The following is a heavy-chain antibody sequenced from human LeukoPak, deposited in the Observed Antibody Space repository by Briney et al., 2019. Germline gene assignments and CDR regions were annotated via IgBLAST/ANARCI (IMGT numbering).Heavy chain of an antibody. CDR3: APIYGDYSDFDS. CDR1: GGSLSNYY. V-gene: IGHV4-34*01. Sequence: PSEALSLTCAVYGGSLSNYYWSWIRQPPGKGLEWIGEITHHGRIQHNPSLKSRVTISIDKSNNQFSLNLTSVTAADTAVYYCAPIYGDYSDFDSWGQGTLVTVSS. D-gene: IGHD4-17*01. CDR2: ITHHGRI. J-gene: IGHJ4*02.